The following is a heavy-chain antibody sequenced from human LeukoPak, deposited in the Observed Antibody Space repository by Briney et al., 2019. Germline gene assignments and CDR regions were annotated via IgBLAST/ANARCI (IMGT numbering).Heavy chain of an antibody. CDR2: IIPIFGTA. CDR1: GGTFSSYA. D-gene: IGHD2-21*02. J-gene: IGHJ3*02. Sequence: SVKVSCKASGGTFSSYAISWVRQAPGQGLEWMGGIIPIFGTANYAQKFQGRVTIATDESTSTAYMELSSLRSEDTAVYYCAGHVVVVTVLPGAFDIWGQGTMVTVSS. V-gene: IGHV1-69*05. CDR3: AGHVVVVTVLPGAFDI.